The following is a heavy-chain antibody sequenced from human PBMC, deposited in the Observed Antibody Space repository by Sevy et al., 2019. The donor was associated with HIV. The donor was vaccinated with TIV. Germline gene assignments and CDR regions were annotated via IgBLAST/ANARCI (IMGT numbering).Heavy chain of an antibody. D-gene: IGHD2-15*01. V-gene: IGHV3-30*04. CDR3: ARARYCSGGSCTAEYFQH. Sequence: GGSLRLSCAASGFTFSSYAMHWVRQAPGKGLEWVAVISYDGSNKYYADSVKGRFTISRDNSKNTLYLQMNSLRAEDTAVYYCARARYCSGGSCTAEYFQHWGQDTLVTVSS. J-gene: IGHJ1*01. CDR2: ISYDGSNK. CDR1: GFTFSSYA.